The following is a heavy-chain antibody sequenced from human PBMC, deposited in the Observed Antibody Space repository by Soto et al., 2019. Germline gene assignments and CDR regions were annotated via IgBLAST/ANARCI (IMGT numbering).Heavy chain of an antibody. CDR2: IYVTGPT. CDR3: ARLKVATSNYNWFDP. J-gene: IGHJ5*02. Sequence: PSETLSLTCSVCGVALNSGGYCWSWIRQLPGKGLEWIGTIYVTGPTDYNPSLRGRVTISQDTSERQFSLNLKSVTAADTAVYYCARLKVATSNYNWFDPWGQGTLVTVSS. V-gene: IGHV4-31*03. D-gene: IGHD5-12*01. CDR1: GVALNSGGYC.